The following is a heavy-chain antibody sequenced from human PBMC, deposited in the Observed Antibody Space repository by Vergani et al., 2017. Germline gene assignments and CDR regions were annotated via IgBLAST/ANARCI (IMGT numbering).Heavy chain of an antibody. CDR1: GFTFSTYA. CDR3: ARGNYYGSGTYVDP. Sequence: EVQLLESGGSLKQPGGSVRLSCAASGFTFSTYAMHWVRQAPGKGLEWVSALTGGGGSTYYADSFKGRFIISRDNSKNTLHLQINNLRVEDTAVYYCARGNYYGSGTYVDPWGQRTLVTVSS. CDR2: LTGGGGST. V-gene: IGHV3-23*01. J-gene: IGHJ5*02. D-gene: IGHD3-10*01.